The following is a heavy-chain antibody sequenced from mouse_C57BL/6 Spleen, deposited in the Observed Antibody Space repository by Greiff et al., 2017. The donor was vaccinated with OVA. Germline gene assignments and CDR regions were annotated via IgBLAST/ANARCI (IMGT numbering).Heavy chain of an antibody. CDR3: ASHGGDLYYFDY. Sequence: EVKLVESGGGLVQPGGSLSLSCAASGFTFTDYYMSWVRQPPGKELEWLGFIRNKDNGYTTEYSVSVKGRFTISRDNSQNILYLQMNALRAEDSATYYCASHGGDLYYFDYWGQGTTLTVSS. J-gene: IGHJ2*01. V-gene: IGHV7-3*01. CDR1: GFTFTDYY. D-gene: IGHD1-1*02. CDR2: IRNKDNGYTT.